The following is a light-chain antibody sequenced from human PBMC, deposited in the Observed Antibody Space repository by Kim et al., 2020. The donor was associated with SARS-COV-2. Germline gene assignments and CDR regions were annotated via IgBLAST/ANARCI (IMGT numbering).Light chain of an antibody. Sequence: EPASISCRSSQSLLHSNGYNYLNWYLQKPGQSPQLLIYLDSNRASGVPDRFGGSGSGTDFTLKISRVEAEDVGVYYCKQALQTPRTFGGGTKLEI. J-gene: IGKJ4*01. V-gene: IGKV2-28*01. CDR2: LDS. CDR3: KQALQTPRT. CDR1: QSLLHSNGYNY.